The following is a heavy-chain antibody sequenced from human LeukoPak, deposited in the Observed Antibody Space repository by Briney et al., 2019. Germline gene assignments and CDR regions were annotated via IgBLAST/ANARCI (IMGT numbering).Heavy chain of an antibody. J-gene: IGHJ3*02. CDR2: INTNTGNP. D-gene: IGHD3-10*01. Sequence: ASVKVSCKASGYTFTNNAMNWVRQAPGQGLEWMGWINTNTGNPTYAQGFTGRFVFSLDTSVSTAYLQISSLKAEDTAVYYCAREWHHYYGSGSYYGDAFDIWGQGTMVTVSS. CDR1: GYTFTNNA. V-gene: IGHV7-4-1*02. CDR3: AREWHHYYGSGSYYGDAFDI.